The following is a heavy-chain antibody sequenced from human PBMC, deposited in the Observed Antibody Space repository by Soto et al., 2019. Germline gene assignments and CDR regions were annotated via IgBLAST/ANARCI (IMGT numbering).Heavy chain of an antibody. CDR2: IYYTGST. CDR3: XXXEYSSSSGGAXXXXY. D-gene: IGHD6-6*01. CDR1: GGSISSSSWY. J-gene: IGHJ4*02. Sequence: QLQLQESGPGLVKPSETLSLTCTVSGGSISSSSWYWGWIRQSPGKGLEWIGSIYYTGSTYYNPPLKSRVTVSVDTSKNQFSLKLSSVTAADTAXXXXXXXEYSSSSGGAXXXXYWGQG. V-gene: IGHV4-39*01.